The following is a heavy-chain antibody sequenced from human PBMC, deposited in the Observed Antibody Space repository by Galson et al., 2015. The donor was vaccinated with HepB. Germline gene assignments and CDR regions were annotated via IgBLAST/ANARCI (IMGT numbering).Heavy chain of an antibody. CDR3: ARYSSSWDAFDI. V-gene: IGHV1-2*02. J-gene: IGHJ3*02. CDR1: GYTFTGYY. Sequence: SVKISCKASGYTFTGYYMHWVRQAPGQGLEWMGWINPNSGGTNYAQKFQGRVTMTRDTSISTAYMELSRLRSDDTAVYYCARYSSSWDAFDIWGQGTMVTVSS. CDR2: INPNSGGT. D-gene: IGHD6-13*01.